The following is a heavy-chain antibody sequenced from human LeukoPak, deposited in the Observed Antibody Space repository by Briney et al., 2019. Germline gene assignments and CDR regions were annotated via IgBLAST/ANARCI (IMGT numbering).Heavy chain of an antibody. CDR2: ISSSSSYI. V-gene: IGHV3-21*01. CDR1: GFTFSSYS. D-gene: IGHD1-7*01. CDR3: ARNPMTGTTWLNENYYYYYYMDV. J-gene: IGHJ6*03. Sequence: LGESLKISCAASGFTFSSYSMNWVRQAPGKGLEWVSSISSSSSYIYYADSVKGRFTISRDNAKNSLYLQMNSLRAEDTAVYYCARNPMTGTTWLNENYYYYYYMDVWGKGTTVTVSS.